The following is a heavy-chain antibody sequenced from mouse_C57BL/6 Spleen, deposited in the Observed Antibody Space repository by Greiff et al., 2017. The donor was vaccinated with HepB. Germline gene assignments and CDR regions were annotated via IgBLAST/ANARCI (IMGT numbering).Heavy chain of an antibody. J-gene: IGHJ1*03. V-gene: IGHV1-52*01. D-gene: IGHD2-3*01. CDR2: IDPSDSET. Sequence: QVQLQQSGAELVRPGSSVKLSCKASGYTFTSYWMHWVKQRPIQGLEWIGNIDPSDSETHYNQKFKDKATLTVDKSSSTAYMKLSSLTSEDSAVYYCARFYDGYYVWYFDVWGTGTTVTVSS. CDR1: GYTFTSYW. CDR3: ARFYDGYYVWYFDV.